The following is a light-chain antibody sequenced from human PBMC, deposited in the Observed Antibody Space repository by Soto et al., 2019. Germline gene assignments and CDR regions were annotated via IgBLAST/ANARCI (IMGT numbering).Light chain of an antibody. CDR2: DAS. CDR1: QSVSSY. V-gene: IGKV3-11*01. J-gene: IGKJ4*01. CDR3: QQRSNWPPVT. Sequence: EIVLTQSPATLSLSPGERATLSCRASQSVSSYLAWYQQNPGQAPRLLIYDASNRATGIPARFSGSGSGTDFTLTISTLEPEAFAIYYCQQRSNWPPVTFGVGTKVEIK.